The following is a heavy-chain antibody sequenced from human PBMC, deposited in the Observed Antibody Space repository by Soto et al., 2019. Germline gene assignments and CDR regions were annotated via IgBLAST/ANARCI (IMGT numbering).Heavy chain of an antibody. V-gene: IGHV3-23*01. CDR2: ISGSGRTI. D-gene: IGHD1-26*01. J-gene: IGHJ6*02. Sequence: GGSLRLSCAASGLDFSSEVMCWVRKAPGKGLEWVSSISGSGRTIYHADSMRGRFAISRDNSKNSLYLQLNNLRVDDTAVYYCAKVGPSYYYGMDVWGQGTTVTVSS. CDR3: AKVGPSYYYGMDV. CDR1: GLDFSSEV.